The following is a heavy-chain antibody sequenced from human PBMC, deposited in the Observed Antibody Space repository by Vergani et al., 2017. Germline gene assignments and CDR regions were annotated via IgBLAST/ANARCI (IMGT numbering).Heavy chain of an antibody. J-gene: IGHJ4*02. CDR2: ISQDGSLK. Sequence: QVQLVESGGGVVQPGRSLRLSCAASGFTFSRFGMHWVRQTPGKGLEWVAMISQDGSLKGHVDSVRGRFTISRDNSKNTLSLQMNSLTAEDTAIYYCAGPQGTSAYYYGGFDYWGQGILVTVSS. CDR3: AGPQGTSAYYYGGFDY. D-gene: IGHD3-22*01. CDR1: GFTFSRFG. V-gene: IGHV3-30*03.